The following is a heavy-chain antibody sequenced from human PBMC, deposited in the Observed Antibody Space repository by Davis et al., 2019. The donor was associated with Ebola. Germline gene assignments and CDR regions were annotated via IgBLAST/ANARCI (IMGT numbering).Heavy chain of an antibody. CDR1: GYTFTDYY. CDR3: ARGFPTD. J-gene: IGHJ4*02. CDR2: INPNSGGT. D-gene: IGHD2/OR15-2a*01. Sequence: AASVKVSCKASGYTFTDYYMHWVRQAPGQGLEWMGRINPNSGGTNYAQKFQGRVTMTRNTSISTAYMELSSLRSEDTALYYCARGFPTDWGQGTLVTVSS. V-gene: IGHV1-2*06.